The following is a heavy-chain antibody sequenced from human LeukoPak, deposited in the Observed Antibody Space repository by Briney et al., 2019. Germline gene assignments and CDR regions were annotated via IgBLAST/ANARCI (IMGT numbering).Heavy chain of an antibody. D-gene: IGHD3-22*01. CDR2: IYSGGST. V-gene: IGHV3-66*01. Sequence: GGSLRFSSAASGFTVSSNYMSWVRQAPGKGLEWVSVIYSGGSTYYADSVKGRFTISRDNSKNTLYLQMNSLRAEDTAVYYCARDQRFGGYYIFDCWGQGTLVTVSS. CDR3: ARDQRFGGYYIFDC. J-gene: IGHJ4*02. CDR1: GFTVSSNY.